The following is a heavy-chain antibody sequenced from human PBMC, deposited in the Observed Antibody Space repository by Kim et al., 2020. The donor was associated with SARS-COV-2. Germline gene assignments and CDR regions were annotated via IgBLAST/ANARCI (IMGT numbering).Heavy chain of an antibody. Sequence: GGSLRLSCAASGFTFSSYAMHWVRQAPGKGLEWVAVISYDGSNKYYADSVKGRFTISRDNSKNTLYLQMNSLRAEDTAVYYCARDGLKLWFGDLFWAPTDYWGQGTLVTVSS. CDR1: GFTFSSYA. CDR3: ARDGLKLWFGDLFWAPTDY. J-gene: IGHJ4*02. V-gene: IGHV3-30-3*01. D-gene: IGHD3-10*01. CDR2: ISYDGSNK.